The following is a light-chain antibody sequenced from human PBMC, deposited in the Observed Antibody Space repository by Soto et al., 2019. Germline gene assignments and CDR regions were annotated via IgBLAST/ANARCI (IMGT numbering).Light chain of an antibody. CDR3: ASYRSTFNLL. CDR2: EVS. V-gene: IGLV2-14*01. Sequence: QSALTQPASVSGSPGQSVTISCTGTDTDIGRHNYVSWYQQYPGKAPILIIFEVSNRPSGISDRFSGSKSSTASLTISDLQPEDEAQYHCASYRSTFNLLFGGGTKLTVL. CDR1: DTDIGRHNY. J-gene: IGLJ2*01.